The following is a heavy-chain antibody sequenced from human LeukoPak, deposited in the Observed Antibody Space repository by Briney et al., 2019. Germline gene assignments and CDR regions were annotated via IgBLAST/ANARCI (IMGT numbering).Heavy chain of an antibody. J-gene: IGHJ6*02. D-gene: IGHD3-10*01. V-gene: IGHV1-18*01. CDR1: AFTFTNYS. Sequence: ASVKVSCKASAFTFTNYSISWVRQAPGQGLEWMGVIIACNGNTSYTQKLQGRVTMTTHTSTSTDYMELRSLRSDDTAVYYCAREGYFGSGLDYYYGMDVWGQGTKVTVSS. CDR3: AREGYFGSGLDYYYGMDV. CDR2: IIACNGNT.